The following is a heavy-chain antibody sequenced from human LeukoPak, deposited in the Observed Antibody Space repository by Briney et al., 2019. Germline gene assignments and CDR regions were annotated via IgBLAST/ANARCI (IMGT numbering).Heavy chain of an antibody. D-gene: IGHD6-19*01. CDR2: ISSSSSYI. J-gene: IGHJ4*02. CDR1: GFTFSSYA. CDR3: ARDGKYSSGWPGGY. Sequence: GGSLRLSCAASGFTFSSYAMNWVRQAPGKGLEWVSSISSSSSYIYYADSVKGRFTISRDNAKNSLYLQMNSLRAEDTAVYYCARDGKYSSGWPGGYWGQGTLVTVSS. V-gene: IGHV3-21*01.